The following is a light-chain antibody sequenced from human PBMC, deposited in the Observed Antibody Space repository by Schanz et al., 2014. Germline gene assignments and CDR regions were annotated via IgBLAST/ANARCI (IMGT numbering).Light chain of an antibody. CDR3: QQYDSYPCT. CDR1: QSVGRN. Sequence: EIVMTQSPATLSVSPGERVTLFCRASQSVGRNLAWYQQKPGQAPRLLMYGASTRATGIPARFSGSGSGTEFTLTISSLQPDDFATYYCQQYDSYPCTFGQGTKVEIK. CDR2: GAS. J-gene: IGKJ1*01. V-gene: IGKV3-15*01.